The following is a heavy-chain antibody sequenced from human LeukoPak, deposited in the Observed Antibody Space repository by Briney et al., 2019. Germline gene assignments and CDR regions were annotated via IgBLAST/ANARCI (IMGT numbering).Heavy chain of an antibody. CDR2: IKSKTDGGTA. Sequence: GGSLRLSCVASGFTFSKAWMSWVRQAPGKGLEWVGRIKSKTDGGTADYAAPVKGRFTISRDDSQNTLYLQMNSLKTEDTAVYYCTTGNWVFDYWGRGTLVTVSS. J-gene: IGHJ4*02. CDR3: TTGNWVFDY. D-gene: IGHD7-27*01. V-gene: IGHV3-15*01. CDR1: GFTFSKAW.